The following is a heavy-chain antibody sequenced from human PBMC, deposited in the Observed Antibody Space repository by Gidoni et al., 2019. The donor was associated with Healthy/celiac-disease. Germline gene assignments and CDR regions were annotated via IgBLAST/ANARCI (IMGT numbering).Heavy chain of an antibody. D-gene: IGHD2-2*02. CDR3: ARDLYCSSTSCYTGGGDY. V-gene: IGHV1-2*02. J-gene: IGHJ4*02. Sequence: GWINPNSGGTNYAQKFQGRVTMTRDTSISTAYMELSRLRSDDTAVYYCARDLYCSSTSCYTGGGDYWGQGTLVTVSS. CDR2: INPNSGGT.